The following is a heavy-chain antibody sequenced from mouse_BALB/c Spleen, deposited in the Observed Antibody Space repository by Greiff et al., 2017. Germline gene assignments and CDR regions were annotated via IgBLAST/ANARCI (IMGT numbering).Heavy chain of an antibody. V-gene: IGHV1S81*02. CDR2: INPSNGRT. J-gene: IGHJ2*01. Sequence: QVQLQQPGAELVKPGASVKLSCKASGYTFTSYWMHWVKQRPGQGLEWIGEINPSNGRTNYNEKFKSKATLTVDKSSSTAYMQLSSLTSEDSAVYYCARGGLGDYWGQGTTRTVSS. CDR1: GYTFTSYW. CDR3: ARGGLGDY. D-gene: IGHD2-4*01.